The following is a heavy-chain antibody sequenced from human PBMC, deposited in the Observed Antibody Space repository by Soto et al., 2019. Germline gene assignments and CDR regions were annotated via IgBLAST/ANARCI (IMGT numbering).Heavy chain of an antibody. CDR1: GYTFTSYA. D-gene: IGHD1-7*01. V-gene: IGHV1-3*01. Sequence: QVQLVQSGAEVKKPGASVKVSCKASGYTFTSYAMHWVRQAPGQRLEWMGWINAGNGNTKYSQKFQCRVTITRDTSASTAYMELSSLRSEDTAVYYCARGVITGTTSHYYYYMDVWGKGTTVTVSS. CDR2: INAGNGNT. J-gene: IGHJ6*03. CDR3: ARGVITGTTSHYYYYMDV.